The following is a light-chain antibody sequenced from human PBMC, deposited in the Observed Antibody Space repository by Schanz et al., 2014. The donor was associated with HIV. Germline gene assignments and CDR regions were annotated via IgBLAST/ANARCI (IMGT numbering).Light chain of an antibody. CDR2: GAS. CDR1: QSVGSD. Sequence: EIVLTQSPVILSLSPGERVTLFCRASQSVGSDLAWYQRKPGQAPRLLIYGASTRATGIPARFSGSGSGREFTLTISSLQSEDFAVYYCQQYSNWPPMTFGGGTKVEIK. J-gene: IGKJ4*01. CDR3: QQYSNWPPMT. V-gene: IGKV3-15*01.